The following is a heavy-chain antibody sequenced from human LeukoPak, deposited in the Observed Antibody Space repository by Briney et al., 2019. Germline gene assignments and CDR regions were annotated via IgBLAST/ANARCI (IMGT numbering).Heavy chain of an antibody. Sequence: GGSLTLSCAACVFTFNSYHMLWVPQAPGKVLEGVAFIRYDGSNKYYAHSVKRRFTISRDKSKNTLYLQLNSVRADDTSVYYCARGISGSYPHFDYWGQGTLVTVSS. CDR3: ARGISGSYPHFDY. V-gene: IGHV3-30*02. CDR2: IRYDGSNK. CDR1: VFTFNSYH. D-gene: IGHD1-26*01. J-gene: IGHJ4*02.